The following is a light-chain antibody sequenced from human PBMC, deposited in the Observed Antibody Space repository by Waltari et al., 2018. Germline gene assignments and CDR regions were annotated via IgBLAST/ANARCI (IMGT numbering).Light chain of an antibody. CDR1: SNDVGSYNS. J-gene: IGLJ3*02. Sequence: QSALTPPASVSGSPGQSITIPCTGTSNDVGSYNSVSWYQDHPGQGPKVIIYDVSDRPSRVSARFSGSTSGNTASLTISGLQAEDEADYYCSSQSSDNVVLFGGGTKVTVL. CDR2: DVS. CDR3: SSQSSDNVVL. V-gene: IGLV2-14*03.